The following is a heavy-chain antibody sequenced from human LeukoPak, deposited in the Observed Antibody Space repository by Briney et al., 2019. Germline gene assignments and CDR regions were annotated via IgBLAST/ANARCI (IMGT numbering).Heavy chain of an antibody. CDR1: GGSISSYY. J-gene: IGHJ3*02. CDR3: ARVRGYSSSFGAFDI. Sequence: PSETLSLTCTVSGGSISSYYWSWIRQPPGKGLEWIGYIYSSGSTNYNPSLKSRVTISVDTSKNQFSLKLSSVTAADTAVYYCARVRGYSSSFGAFDIWGQGTMVTVSS. D-gene: IGHD6-13*01. CDR2: IYSSGST. V-gene: IGHV4-59*01.